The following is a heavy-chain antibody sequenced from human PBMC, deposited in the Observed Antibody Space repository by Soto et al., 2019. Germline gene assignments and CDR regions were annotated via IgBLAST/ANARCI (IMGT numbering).Heavy chain of an antibody. Sequence: ETLSLTCTVSGGSISSYYWSWIRQPPGKGLEWIGYTYYSGSTNYNPSLKSRVTISVDTSKNQFSLKLSSVTAADTAVYSCARWKEYYYYMDVWGKGTTVTVS. V-gene: IGHV4-59*01. CDR2: TYYSGST. CDR1: GGSISSYY. CDR3: ARWKEYYYYMDV. J-gene: IGHJ6*03. D-gene: IGHD1-1*01.